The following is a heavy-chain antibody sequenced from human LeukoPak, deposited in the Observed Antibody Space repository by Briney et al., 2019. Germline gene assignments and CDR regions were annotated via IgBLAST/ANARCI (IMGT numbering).Heavy chain of an antibody. J-gene: IGHJ6*03. CDR1: GGTFSSYA. CDR2: IIPIFGTA. Sequence: GASVKVSCKASGGTFSSYAISWVRQAPGQGLEWMGGIIPIFGTANYAQKFQGRVTITTDESTSTAYMELSSLRSEDTAVYYCARESMVRGVTNYYYYMDVWGKGTTVTVSS. CDR3: ARESMVRGVTNYYYYMDV. V-gene: IGHV1-69*05. D-gene: IGHD3-10*01.